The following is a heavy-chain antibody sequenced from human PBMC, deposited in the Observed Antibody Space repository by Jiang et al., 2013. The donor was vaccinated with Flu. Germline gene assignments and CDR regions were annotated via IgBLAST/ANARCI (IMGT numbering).Heavy chain of an antibody. V-gene: IGHV4-59*01. D-gene: IGHD6-13*01. CDR1: GGSISSYY. CDR2: IHYSGST. Sequence: QESGPGLLKPSETLSLSCTVSGGSISSYYWNWIRQPPGKGLEWIGYIHYSGSTNYNPSLKSRVTISVDTSKSQFSLNLSSVTSADTAVYFCVRARAPEVAAYYLDYWGHGTLVTVSS. J-gene: IGHJ4*01. CDR3: VRARAPEVAAYYLDY.